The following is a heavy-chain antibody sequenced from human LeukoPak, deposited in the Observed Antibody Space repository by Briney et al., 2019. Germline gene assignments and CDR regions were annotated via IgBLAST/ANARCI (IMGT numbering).Heavy chain of an antibody. V-gene: IGHV3-23*01. CDR2: ISGSGGST. Sequence: GSLRLSCAASGFTFSSYAMSWVRQAPGKGLEWVSAISGSGGSTYYADSVKGRFTISRDNSKNTLYLQMNGLRAEDTAVYYCAKEYYYGSGSGGPFDYWGQGTLVTVSS. CDR3: AKEYYYGSGSGGPFDY. D-gene: IGHD3-10*01. J-gene: IGHJ4*02. CDR1: GFTFSSYA.